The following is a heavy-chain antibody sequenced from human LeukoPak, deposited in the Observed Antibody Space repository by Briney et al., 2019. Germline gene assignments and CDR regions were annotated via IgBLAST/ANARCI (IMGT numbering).Heavy chain of an antibody. CDR3: ARPEADYYGMDV. J-gene: IGHJ6*02. Sequence: PSETLSLTCTVSGGSISSSSYYWGWIRRPPGKGLEWIGSIYYSGSTYYNPSLKSRVTISVDTSKNQFSLKLSSVTAADTAVYYCARPEADYYGMDVWGQGTTVTVSS. CDR1: GGSISSSSYY. CDR2: IYYSGST. V-gene: IGHV4-39*01.